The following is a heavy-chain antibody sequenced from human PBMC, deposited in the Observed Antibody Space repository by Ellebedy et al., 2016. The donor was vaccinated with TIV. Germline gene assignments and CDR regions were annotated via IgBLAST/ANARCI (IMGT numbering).Heavy chain of an antibody. CDR3: AKEGFGGDYVGYYFDY. Sequence: GESLKISXAASGFTFTSYWMHWVRQAPGKGLEWVSAISGSGGSTYYADSVKGRFTISRDNSKNTLYLQMNSLRAEDTAVYYCAKEGFGGDYVGYYFDYWGQGTLVTVSS. CDR2: ISGSGGST. J-gene: IGHJ4*02. D-gene: IGHD4-17*01. V-gene: IGHV3-23*01. CDR1: GFTFTSYW.